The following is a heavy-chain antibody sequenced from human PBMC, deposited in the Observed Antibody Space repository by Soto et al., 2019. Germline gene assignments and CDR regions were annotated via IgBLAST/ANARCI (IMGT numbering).Heavy chain of an antibody. CDR2: IYSGGST. CDR1: GFTVSSNY. CDR3: AQTTLWFGELLPDY. Sequence: GGSLRLSCAASGFTVSSNYMSWVRQAPGKGLEWVSVIYSGGSTYYADSVKGRFTISRDNSKNTLYLQMNSLRAEDTAVYYCAQTTLWFGELLPDYWGQGTLVTVSS. D-gene: IGHD3-10*01. J-gene: IGHJ4*02. V-gene: IGHV3-66*01.